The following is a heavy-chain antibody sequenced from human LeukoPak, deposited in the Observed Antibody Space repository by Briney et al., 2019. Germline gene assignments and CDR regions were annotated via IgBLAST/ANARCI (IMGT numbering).Heavy chain of an antibody. Sequence: PSETLSLTRSVSGGSITTYYWSWIRQPAGKGLEWIGRINTSGSTNYNPSLKSRVTMSVDTSKNQFSLKLSSVTAADTAVYYCAKHRYSSSTNYYFDSWGQGTLVTVSS. D-gene: IGHD6-6*01. CDR3: AKHRYSSSTNYYFDS. V-gene: IGHV4-4*07. CDR1: GGSITTYY. CDR2: INTSGST. J-gene: IGHJ4*02.